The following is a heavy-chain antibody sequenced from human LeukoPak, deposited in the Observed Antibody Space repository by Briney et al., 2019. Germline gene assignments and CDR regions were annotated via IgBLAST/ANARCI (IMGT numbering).Heavy chain of an antibody. CDR3: APIYGDISALDY. V-gene: IGHV4-34*01. CDR1: VASSSYYY. D-gene: IGHD2-21*02. J-gene: IGHJ4*02. Sequence: SETLSLTRGVYVASSSYYYWNWIRQPAGKGLEWIGETTHDRRTNYSPSLRGRATISGDTTKSQFSLKLCSVTAADTAVYYCAPIYGDISALDYWGLRTLVTVSS. CDR2: TTHDRRT.